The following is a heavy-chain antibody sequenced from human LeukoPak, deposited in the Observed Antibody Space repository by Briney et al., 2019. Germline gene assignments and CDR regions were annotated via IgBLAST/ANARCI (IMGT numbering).Heavy chain of an antibody. V-gene: IGHV4-59*01. CDR2: IYYSGST. J-gene: IGHJ4*02. CDR1: GGSISSYY. Sequence: SETLSLTCTVSGGSISSYYWSWIRQPPGKGLEWIGYIYYSGSTNYNPSLQSRVTISVDTSKNQFSLKLSSVTAADTAVYYCARGEQQLVDYWGQGTLVTVSS. CDR3: ARGEQQLVDY. D-gene: IGHD6-13*01.